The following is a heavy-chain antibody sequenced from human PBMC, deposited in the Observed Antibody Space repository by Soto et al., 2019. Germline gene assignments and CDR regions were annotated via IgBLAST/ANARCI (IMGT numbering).Heavy chain of an antibody. CDR1: GFTFSSYG. CDR2: ISYDGSNK. J-gene: IGHJ6*02. D-gene: IGHD6-6*01. V-gene: IGHV3-30*03. Sequence: GGSLRLSCAASGFTFSSYGMHWVRQAPGKGLEWVAVISYDGSNKYYADSVKGRFTTSRDNSKNTLYLQMNSLRAEDTAVYYCARSSSSGTYYYYGMDVWGQGTTVTVSS. CDR3: ARSSSSGTYYYYGMDV.